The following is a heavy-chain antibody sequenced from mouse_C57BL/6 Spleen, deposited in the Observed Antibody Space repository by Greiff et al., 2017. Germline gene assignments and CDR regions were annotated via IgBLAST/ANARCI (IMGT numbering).Heavy chain of an antibody. CDR3: ARSLYYSNYEGDYFDY. D-gene: IGHD2-5*01. CDR2: ILPGSGST. V-gene: IGHV1-9*01. CDR1: GYTFTGYW. J-gene: IGHJ2*01. Sequence: QVQLKQSGAELMKPGASVKLSCKATGYTFTGYWIEWVKQRPGHGLEWIGEILPGSGSTNYNEKFKGKATFTADTSSNTAYMQLSSLTTEDSAIYYCARSLYYSNYEGDYFDYWGQGTTLTVSS.